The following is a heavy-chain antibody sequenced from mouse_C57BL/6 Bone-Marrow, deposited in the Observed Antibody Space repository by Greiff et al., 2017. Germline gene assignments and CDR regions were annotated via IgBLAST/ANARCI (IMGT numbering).Heavy chain of an antibody. CDR3: ARGGQLRLRKYFDY. CDR2: IYPGSGST. Sequence: QVQLQQPGAELVKPGASVKMSCKASGYTFTSYWLTWVQQRPGQGLEWIGDIYPGSGSTNYNEKFKSKATLTVDTSSSTAYLQLSSLTSEDSAVYYCARGGQLRLRKYFDYWGQGTTLTVSS. V-gene: IGHV1-55*01. J-gene: IGHJ2*01. D-gene: IGHD3-2*02. CDR1: GYTFTSYW.